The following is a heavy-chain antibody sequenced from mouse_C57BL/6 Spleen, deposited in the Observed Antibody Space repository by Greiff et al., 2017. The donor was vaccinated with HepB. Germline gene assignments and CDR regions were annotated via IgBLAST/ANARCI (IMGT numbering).Heavy chain of an antibody. J-gene: IGHJ2*01. V-gene: IGHV1-82*01. CDR1: GYAFSSSW. D-gene: IGHD2-4*01. CDR2: IYPGDGDT. CDR3: AREAYDYDGIDY. Sequence: VQLQQSGPELVKPGASVKISCKASGYAFSSSWMNWVKQRPGKGLEWIGRIYPGDGDTNYNGKFKGEATLTADKSSSTAYMQLSSLTSEDSAVYFCAREAYDYDGIDYWGQGTTLTVSS.